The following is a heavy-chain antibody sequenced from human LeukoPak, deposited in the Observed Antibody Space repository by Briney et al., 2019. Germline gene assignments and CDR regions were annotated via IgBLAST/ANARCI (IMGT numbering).Heavy chain of an antibody. Sequence: QPGRSLRLSCAASGFTFDDYAMHWVRQAPGKGLEWVSGISWNSGSIGYADSVKGRFTISRDNAENSLYLQMNSLRAEDMALYYCAKGLLHDYGDYWLAFDIWGQGTMVTVSS. CDR3: AKGLLHDYGDYWLAFDI. CDR1: GFTFDDYA. J-gene: IGHJ3*02. D-gene: IGHD4-17*01. V-gene: IGHV3-9*03. CDR2: ISWNSGSI.